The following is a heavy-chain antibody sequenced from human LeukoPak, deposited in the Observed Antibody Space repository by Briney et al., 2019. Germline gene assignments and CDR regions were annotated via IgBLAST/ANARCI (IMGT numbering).Heavy chain of an antibody. D-gene: IGHD3-9*01. CDR3: AKFRLSNCEILTGYYYYFDY. V-gene: IGHV3-21*01. J-gene: IGHJ4*02. CDR2: INSGNSYL. CDR1: GSTFSSYA. Sequence: PGRSLRLSCAASGSTFSSYAMHWVRQAPGKGLEWVSSINSGNSYLYYADSVKGRFTISRDNAKNLLYLQMNSLRAEDTAVYYCAKFRLSNCEILTGYYYYFDYWGQGALVTVSS.